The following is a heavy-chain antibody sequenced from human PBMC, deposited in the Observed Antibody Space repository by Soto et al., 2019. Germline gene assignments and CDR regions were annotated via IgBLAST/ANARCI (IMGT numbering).Heavy chain of an antibody. Sequence: QVQLQESGPGLVKPSQTLYLTCTVSGGSITSGTYYWSWIRQQPGKGLEWIGYIYHSGSTYYNPSLKSRLTISVDTSKNQFSLKLSSVTAADTAVYYCARDRTYYGSRNYYFDYWGQGILVTVSA. V-gene: IGHV4-31*03. J-gene: IGHJ4*02. CDR3: ARDRTYYGSRNYYFDY. D-gene: IGHD3-10*01. CDR2: IYHSGST. CDR1: GGSITSGTYY.